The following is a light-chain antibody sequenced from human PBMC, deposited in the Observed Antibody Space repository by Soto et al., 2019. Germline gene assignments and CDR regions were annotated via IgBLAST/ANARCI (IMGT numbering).Light chain of an antibody. J-gene: IGLJ1*01. Sequence: TISCSGTRSDIGSYNYVAWYQQFPGKTPKILIYGVSNRPSGVSSRFSGSKSGNTASLTISGLQAEDEADYYCISYTGSSTAYVFGSGTKVTV. CDR2: GVS. V-gene: IGLV2-14*01. CDR1: RSDIGSYNY. CDR3: ISYTGSSTAYV.